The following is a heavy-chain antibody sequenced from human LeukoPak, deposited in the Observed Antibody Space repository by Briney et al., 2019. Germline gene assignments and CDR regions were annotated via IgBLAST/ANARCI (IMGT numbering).Heavy chain of an antibody. CDR2: ISAYNGNT. V-gene: IGHV1-18*01. Sequence: ASVKVSCKASGYTFTSYGISWVRQAPGQGLEWMGWISAYNGNTNYAQKLQGRVTMTTDTSTSTAYMELRSLRSDDTAVYYCAGTLGYDILTGYHPFDYWGQGTLVTVSS. CDR3: AGTLGYDILTGYHPFDY. J-gene: IGHJ4*02. CDR1: GYTFTSYG. D-gene: IGHD3-9*01.